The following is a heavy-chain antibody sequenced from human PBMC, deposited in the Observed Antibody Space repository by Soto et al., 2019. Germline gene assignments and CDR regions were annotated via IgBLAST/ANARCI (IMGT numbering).Heavy chain of an antibody. CDR2: IYYSGST. CDR1: GGSISSGGYY. Sequence: SETLSLTCTVSGGSISSGGYYWSWIRQHPGKGLEWIGYIYYSGSTYYNPSLKSRVTISVDTSKNQFSLKLSSVTAADTAVYYCAREIDSRGCYYYGMDVWGQGTTVTVSS. CDR3: AREIDSRGCYYYGMDV. V-gene: IGHV4-31*03. D-gene: IGHD3-22*01. J-gene: IGHJ6*02.